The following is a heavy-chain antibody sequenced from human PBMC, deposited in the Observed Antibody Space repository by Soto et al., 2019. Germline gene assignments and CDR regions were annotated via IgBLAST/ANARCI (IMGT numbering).Heavy chain of an antibody. CDR3: GRGPSPRAPAGGTPYYFAMDV. J-gene: IGHJ6*02. CDR1: GYDFTAYD. Sequence: ASVKVSCKASGYDFTAYDITWVRQASGQGLDWMGWMNPINGATGSARRFQGRVSMTRNTATGTAYLELTSLRSDDSAVYYCGRGPSPRAPAGGTPYYFAMDVWGQGTTVTVS. CDR2: MNPINGAT. V-gene: IGHV1-8*02. D-gene: IGHD6-13*01.